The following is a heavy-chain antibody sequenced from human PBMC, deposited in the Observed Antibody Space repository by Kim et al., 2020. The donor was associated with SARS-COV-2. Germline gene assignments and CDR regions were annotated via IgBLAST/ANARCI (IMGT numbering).Heavy chain of an antibody. J-gene: IGHJ4*01. D-gene: IGHD5-12*01. CDR2: ISYDGSHK. CDR1: GFAFSTYG. Sequence: GGSLRLSCAASGFAFSTYGIHWVRQAPGKGLEWVALISYDGSHKYYIDSVKGRFTISRDNSENTLYLQMNSLRAEDTAIYYCARDIEDGYNPLYFDFWGQGTLVTVSS. V-gene: IGHV3-33*05. CDR3: ARDIEDGYNPLYFDF.